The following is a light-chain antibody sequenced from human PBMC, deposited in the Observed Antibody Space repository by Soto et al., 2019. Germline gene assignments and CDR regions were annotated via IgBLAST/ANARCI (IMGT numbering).Light chain of an antibody. CDR1: SSDVGKYDY. CDR3: SSYSRSTAYL. V-gene: IGLV2-8*01. Sequence: QSALTQPPSASGSPGQSVTISCTGTSSDVGKYDYVSWFQHHPGKAPKLIIYEVSKRPSGVPDRFSGSKSGSTASLTVSGLQAEDEADYFCSSYSRSTAYLFGTGTKLTVL. CDR2: EVS. J-gene: IGLJ1*01.